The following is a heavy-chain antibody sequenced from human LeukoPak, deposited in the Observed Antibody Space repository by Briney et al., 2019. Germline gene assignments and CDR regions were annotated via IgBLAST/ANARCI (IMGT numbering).Heavy chain of an antibody. CDR3: ARSAAGTLDY. CDR2: TYYKSKWYN. CDR1: GDSVSSNSAT. Sequence: SQTLSLTCAISGDSVSSNSATWNWIRQSPSRGLEWLGRTYYKSKWYNDYAISVKSRITINPDTSKNQFSLHLNSVTPEDTAAYYCARSAAGTLDYWGQGTLVTVSS. V-gene: IGHV6-1*01. J-gene: IGHJ4*02. D-gene: IGHD6-13*01.